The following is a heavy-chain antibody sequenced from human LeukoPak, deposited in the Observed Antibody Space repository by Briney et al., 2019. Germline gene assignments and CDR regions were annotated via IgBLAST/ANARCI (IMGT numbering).Heavy chain of an antibody. D-gene: IGHD4-11*01. J-gene: IGHJ5*02. CDR2: ISDYNGNT. Sequence: ASVKVSCKASGYTFTSYGISWVRQAPGQGLEWMGWISDYNGNTNYAQKLQGRVTMTTDTSTGTAYMELRSLRSDDTAVYYCARDLYRDSLPVSWFDPWGQGTLVTVSS. CDR1: GYTFTSYG. V-gene: IGHV1-18*01. CDR3: ARDLYRDSLPVSWFDP.